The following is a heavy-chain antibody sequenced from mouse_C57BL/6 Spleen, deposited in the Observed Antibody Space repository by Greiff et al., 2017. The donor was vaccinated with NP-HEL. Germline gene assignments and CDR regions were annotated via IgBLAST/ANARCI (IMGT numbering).Heavy chain of an antibody. CDR1: GYTFTSYW. CDR2: IYPGSGST. D-gene: IGHD1-1*01. J-gene: IGHJ1*03. V-gene: IGHV1-55*01. Sequence: QVQLQQPGAELVKPGASVKMSCKASGYTFTSYWITWVKQRPGQGLEWIGDIYPGSGSTNYNEKFKSKATLTVDTSSSTAYMQLSSLTSEDSAVYYCAGGSGSRPYWYFDVWGTGTTVTVSS. CDR3: AGGSGSRPYWYFDV.